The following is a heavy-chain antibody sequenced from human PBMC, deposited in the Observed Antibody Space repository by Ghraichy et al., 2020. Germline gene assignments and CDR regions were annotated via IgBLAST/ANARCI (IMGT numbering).Heavy chain of an antibody. CDR3: ARIRKEYDITQYYYYYYGMDV. CDR2: IDWDDDK. D-gene: IGHD3-9*01. V-gene: IGHV2-70*01. Sequence: SGPTLVKPTQTLTLTCTFSGFSLSTSGMCVSWIRQPPGKALEWLALIDWDDDKYYSTSLKTRLTISKDTSKNQVVLTMTNMDPVDTATYYCARIRKEYDITQYYYYYYGMDVWGQGTTVTVSS. CDR1: GFSLSTSGMC. J-gene: IGHJ6*02.